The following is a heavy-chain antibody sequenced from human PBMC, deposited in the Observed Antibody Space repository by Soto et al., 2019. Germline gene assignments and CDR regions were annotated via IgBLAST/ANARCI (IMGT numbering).Heavy chain of an antibody. CDR3: ARATVPNYYDSTSYFDH. D-gene: IGHD3-22*01. Sequence: SETLSLTCTVSGGSISSGGYYWSWIRQHPGKGLEWIGYIYYSGSTYYNPSLKSRVTISVDTSKNQFSLKLSSVTAADTAVYYCARATVPNYYDSTSYFDHWGQGTLVTVSS. CDR2: IYYSGST. V-gene: IGHV4-31*03. J-gene: IGHJ4*02. CDR1: GGSISSGGYY.